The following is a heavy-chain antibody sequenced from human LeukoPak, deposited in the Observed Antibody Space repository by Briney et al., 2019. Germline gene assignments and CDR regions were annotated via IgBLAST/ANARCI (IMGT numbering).Heavy chain of an antibody. D-gene: IGHD6-13*01. CDR3: ARVLAGSSWGFDY. V-gene: IGHV1-69*05. Sequence: GASVKVSCKASGGTFSSYAISWVRQASGQGLEWMGRIIPIFGTANYAQKFQGRVTTTTDESTSTAYMELSSLRSEDTAVYYCARVLAGSSWGFDYWGQGTLVTVSS. J-gene: IGHJ4*02. CDR1: GGTFSSYA. CDR2: IIPIFGTA.